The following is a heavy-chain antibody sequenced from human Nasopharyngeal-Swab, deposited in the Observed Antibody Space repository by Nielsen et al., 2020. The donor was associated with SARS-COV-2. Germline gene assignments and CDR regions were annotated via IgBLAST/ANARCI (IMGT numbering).Heavy chain of an antibody. V-gene: IGHV3-48*02. CDR2: ISGSTNTI. CDR1: GFTFSSYS. CDR3: ARVGNWDDAFDY. J-gene: IGHJ4*02. Sequence: GESLKISCEASGFTFSSYSMNWVRQAPGKGLEWISYISGSTNTIYYADSVKGRFTISRDNAENLLYLDMTSLGDDDTAVYYCARVGNWDDAFDYWGQGTLVTVSS. D-gene: IGHD1-1*01.